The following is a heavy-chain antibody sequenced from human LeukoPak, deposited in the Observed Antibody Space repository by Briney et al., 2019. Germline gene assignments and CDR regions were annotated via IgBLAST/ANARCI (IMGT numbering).Heavy chain of an antibody. D-gene: IGHD6-6*01. CDR1: GFTFDDYA. V-gene: IGHV3-9*01. Sequence: GGSLRLSCAASGFTFDDYAMHWVRQAPGKGLEWVSGINWNSDRIGYADSVKGRFTISRDNAKSSLYLQMNSLRAEDTALYYCAKDSSSSPYYGMDVWGQGTTVTVSS. CDR2: INWNSDRI. CDR3: AKDSSSSPYYGMDV. J-gene: IGHJ6*02.